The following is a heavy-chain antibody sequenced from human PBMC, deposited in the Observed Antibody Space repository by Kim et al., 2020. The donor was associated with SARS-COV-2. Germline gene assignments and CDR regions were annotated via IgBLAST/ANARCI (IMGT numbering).Heavy chain of an antibody. V-gene: IGHV1-69*13. Sequence: SVKVSCKASGGTFSSYAISWVRQAPGQGLEWMGGIIPIFGTANYAQKFQGRVTITADESTSTAYMELSSLRSEDTAVYYCARPYTYTAMVKGNYYGMDVWGQGTTVTVSS. D-gene: IGHD5-18*01. CDR2: IIPIFGTA. CDR1: GGTFSSYA. J-gene: IGHJ6*02. CDR3: ARPYTYTAMVKGNYYGMDV.